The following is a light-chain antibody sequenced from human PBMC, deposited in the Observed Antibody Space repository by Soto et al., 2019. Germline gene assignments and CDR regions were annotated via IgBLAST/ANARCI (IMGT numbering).Light chain of an antibody. Sequence: QPVLTQSPSASASLGASVKLTCTLSSGHSSYAIAWHQQQPEKGPRYLMKLNSDGSHSKGDGIPDRFSGSSSGAERYLTISSLQSEDEADYYCQTWKVFGTGTKVTVL. CDR3: QTWKV. J-gene: IGLJ1*01. CDR1: SGHSSYA. CDR2: LNSDGSH. V-gene: IGLV4-69*01.